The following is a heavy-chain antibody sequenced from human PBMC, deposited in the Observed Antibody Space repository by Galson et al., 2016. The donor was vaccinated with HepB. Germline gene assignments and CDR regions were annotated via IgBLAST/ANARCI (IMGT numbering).Heavy chain of an antibody. CDR2: ISYTNAV. V-gene: IGHV3-48*03. CDR1: GFTFSRYE. J-gene: IGHJ6*02. Sequence: LRLSCAASGFTFSRYEFNWVRQAPGKGLEWVSHISYTNAVSYAASVKGRFTISRDNDGDSLFLEMRGLRVEDTAVYYCVRGMSNSWYAYKRSYYYSMELWGRGTSIIVS. CDR3: VRGMSNSWYAYKRSYYYSMEL. D-gene: IGHD6-13*01.